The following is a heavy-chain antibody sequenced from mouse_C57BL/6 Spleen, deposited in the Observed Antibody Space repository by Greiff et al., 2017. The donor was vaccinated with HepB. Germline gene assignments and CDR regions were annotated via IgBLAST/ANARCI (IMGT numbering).Heavy chain of an antibody. J-gene: IGHJ4*01. CDR3: TFYYDYDGGYAMDY. CDR2: IDPETGGT. D-gene: IGHD2-4*01. Sequence: VQLQQSGAELVRPGASVTLSCKASGYTFTDYEMHWVKQTPVHGLEWIGAIDPETGGTAYNQKFKGKAILTADKSSSTAYMELRSLTSEDSAVYYCTFYYDYDGGYAMDYWGQGTSVTVSS. V-gene: IGHV1-15*01. CDR1: GYTFTDYE.